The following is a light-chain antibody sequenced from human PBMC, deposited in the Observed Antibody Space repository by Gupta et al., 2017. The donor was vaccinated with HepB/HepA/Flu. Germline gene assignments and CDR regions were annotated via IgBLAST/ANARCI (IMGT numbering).Light chain of an antibody. CDR3: QQRSSWPLT. CDR2: DAS. J-gene: IGKJ1*01. CDR1: KSVSSY. Sequence: ESVLTQSPATLSLSPGERATLGSRTSKSVSSYLAWYQQKPGQAPRLLIYDASNRATGIPDRFSGSGSGTDFTLTISSLEPEDFAVYYCQQRSSWPLTFGQGTKVEIK. V-gene: IGKV3-11*01.